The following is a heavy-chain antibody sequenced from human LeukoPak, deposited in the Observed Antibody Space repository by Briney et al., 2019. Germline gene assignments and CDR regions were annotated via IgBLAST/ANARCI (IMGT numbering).Heavy chain of an antibody. V-gene: IGHV4-38-2*01. CDR1: GYSISSDNY. D-gene: IGHD3-22*01. J-gene: IGHJ4*02. CDR3: ARAPRDSSSSNYMRRFDY. Sequence: KSSETLSLTCAVSGYSISSDNYWVWIRRPPGQGLEWTGGIYHSGSTYYNPSLKSRVTMSVDTSKNQFSLKLSSVTAADTAVYYCARAPRDSSSSNYMRRFDYWGQGTLVTVSS. CDR2: IYHSGST.